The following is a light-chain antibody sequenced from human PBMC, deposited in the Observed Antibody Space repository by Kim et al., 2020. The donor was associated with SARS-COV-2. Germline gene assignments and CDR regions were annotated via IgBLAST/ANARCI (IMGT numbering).Light chain of an antibody. J-gene: IGKJ4*01. CDR1: QSVSRS. CDR2: DAF. Sequence: EIVLTQSPATPSLSPGETATLSCRASQSVSRSLAWYQQKPGQAPRLLIYDAFYRATGIPARFSGSASETDFTLTINSLEPEDVAVYFCQRRTIFGGGTKVDIK. V-gene: IGKV3-11*01. CDR3: QRRTI.